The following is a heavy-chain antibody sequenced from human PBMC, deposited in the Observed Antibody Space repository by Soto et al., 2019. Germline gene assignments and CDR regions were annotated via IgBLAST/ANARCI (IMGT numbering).Heavy chain of an antibody. CDR1: GYTFSRYG. J-gene: IGHJ5*02. Sequence: GASVKVSCKASGYTFSRYGIMWVRQAPGQGLEWMGWISAYNGNTNSAEKLRGRLTMTTDASTTTAYMELRSLRSDDTAIDYCARDQGFRVVINSNWFDPWGQGTLVTVSS. D-gene: IGHD3-3*01. CDR3: ARDQGFRVVINSNWFDP. V-gene: IGHV1-18*01. CDR2: ISAYNGNT.